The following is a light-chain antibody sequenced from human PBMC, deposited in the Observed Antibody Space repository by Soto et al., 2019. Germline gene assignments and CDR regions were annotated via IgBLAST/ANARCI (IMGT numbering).Light chain of an antibody. CDR1: QSISSW. J-gene: IGKJ3*01. CDR3: QQYNSYSRFT. V-gene: IGKV1-5*01. CDR2: DAS. Sequence: DIQMTQSPSTLSASVGDRVTITSRASQSISSWLAWYQQKPGKAPKLLIYDASSLESGVPSRFSGSGSGTEFTLTISSLQPDDFATYYCQQYNSYSRFTFGPGTKVDIK.